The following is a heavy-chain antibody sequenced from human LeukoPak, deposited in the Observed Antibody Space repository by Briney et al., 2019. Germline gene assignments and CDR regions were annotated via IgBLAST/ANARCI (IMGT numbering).Heavy chain of an antibody. CDR1: GYTFTSYY. D-gene: IGHD1-26*01. V-gene: IGHV1-46*01. Sequence: EASVKVSCKASGYTFTSYYMHWVRQAPGQGLEWMGLINPTGGSTGYAQKFQGRVTMTRDMSTSTVYMELSSLTSEDTAVYYCAREMGVGSTMGYFYYWGQGTLVTVSS. CDR3: AREMGVGSTMGYFYY. J-gene: IGHJ4*02. CDR2: INPTGGST.